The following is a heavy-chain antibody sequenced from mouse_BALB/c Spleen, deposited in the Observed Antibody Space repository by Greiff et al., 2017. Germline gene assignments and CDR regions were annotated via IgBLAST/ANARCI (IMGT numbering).Heavy chain of an antibody. D-gene: IGHD1-1*01. CDR2: IWSGGST. CDR3: ARKNYGSSGGFAY. J-gene: IGHJ3*01. V-gene: IGHV2-2*02. CDR1: GFSLTSYG. Sequence: QVQLKESGPGLVQPSQSLSITCTVSGFSLTSYGVHWVRQSPGKGLEWLGVIWSGGSTDYNAAFISRLSISKDNSKSQVFFKMNSLQANDTAIYYCARKNYGSSGGFAYWGQGTLVTVSA.